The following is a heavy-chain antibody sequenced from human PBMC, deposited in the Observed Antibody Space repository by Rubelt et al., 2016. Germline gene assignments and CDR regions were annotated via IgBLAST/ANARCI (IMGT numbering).Heavy chain of an antibody. CDR1: GFTFSSYL. J-gene: IGHJ6*02. CDR3: AVLLSGGHG. CDR2: IKSKSDGGTT. D-gene: IGHD3-10*01. V-gene: IGHV3-15*01. Sequence: EVQLVESGGGLVQPGGSLRLSCAASGFTFSSYLMHWVRQAPGKGLEWVGRIKSKSDGGTTDYATPVKGRFTISRDDSKDTLYLQLKSLKTEDTAVCYCAVLLSGGHGCGQGTTVTVSS.